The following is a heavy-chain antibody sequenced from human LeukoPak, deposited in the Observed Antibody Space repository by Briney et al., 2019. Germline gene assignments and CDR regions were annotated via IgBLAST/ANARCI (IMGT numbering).Heavy chain of an antibody. CDR3: ARENYGDYVMSLRGYNWFDP. Sequence: KPGGSLRLSCAASGFTFSTSNMNWVRQAPGKGLEWVSSISSSSSYIYYADSVKGRFTISRDNAKNSLYLQMNSLRAEDTAVYYCARENYGDYVMSLRGYNWFDPWGQGTLVTVSS. CDR2: ISSSSSYI. V-gene: IGHV3-21*01. D-gene: IGHD4-17*01. J-gene: IGHJ5*02. CDR1: GFTFSTSN.